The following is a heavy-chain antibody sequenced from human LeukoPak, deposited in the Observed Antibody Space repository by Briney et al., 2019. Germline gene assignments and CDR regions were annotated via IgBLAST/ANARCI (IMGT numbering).Heavy chain of an antibody. CDR2: ISYDGSNE. CDR1: GFTFSSYG. D-gene: IGHD3-22*01. J-gene: IGHJ4*02. Sequence: GGSLRLSCAASGFTFSSYGMHWVRQAPGKGLEWVAFISYDGSNENIADSVKGRFIISRDNSKNTLYLQMNSLRAEDTAVYYCAKVYYYDSSGYYLDYWGQGTLVTVSS. CDR3: AKVYYYDSSGYYLDY. V-gene: IGHV3-30*18.